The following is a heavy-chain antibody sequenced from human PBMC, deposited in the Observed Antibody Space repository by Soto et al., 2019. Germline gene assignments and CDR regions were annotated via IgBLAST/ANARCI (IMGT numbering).Heavy chain of an antibody. J-gene: IGHJ4*02. CDR3: ARKRVGGDGGTHFDY. V-gene: IGHV1-18*01. D-gene: IGHD1-26*01. CDR2: ITVYNGIT. Sequence: KVDCKGAGYEKSGYGGGRGSMKPRKGLEWMGCITVYNGITNSAQKFQDRVTLTADTSTTTAYLELRSLRSDDTAVYYCARKRVGGDGGTHFDYCGQGTLVTVSS. CDR1: GYEKSGYG.